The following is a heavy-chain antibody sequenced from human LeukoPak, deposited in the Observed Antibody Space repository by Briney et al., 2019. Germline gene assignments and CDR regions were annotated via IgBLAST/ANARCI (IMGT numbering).Heavy chain of an antibody. CDR3: AREGQFVFDY. CDR2: INHSGST. V-gene: IGHV4-34*01. J-gene: IGHJ4*02. CDR1: GFTFRRYW. Sequence: GSLRLSCAASGFTFRRYWMSWVRQPPGKGLEWIGEINHSGSTNYNPSLKSRVTISVDTSKNQFSLKLSSVTAADTAVYYCAREGQFVFDYWGQGTLVTVSS. D-gene: IGHD5-24*01.